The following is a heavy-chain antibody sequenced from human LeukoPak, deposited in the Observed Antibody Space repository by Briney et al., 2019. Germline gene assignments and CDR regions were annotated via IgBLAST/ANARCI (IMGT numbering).Heavy chain of an antibody. J-gene: IGHJ5*01. CDR1: GYTFTDYY. V-gene: IGHV1-2*02. Sequence: ASVKVSCKASGYTFTDYYMYWVRQAPGQGLEWMGWINPNSGGTNYAQIFQGRVTMTTDTSTNTAYLELTSLTSDDTAIYYCARDAFQGSSWSNWFDSWGQGTLVIVSS. D-gene: IGHD6-13*01. CDR2: INPNSGGT. CDR3: ARDAFQGSSWSNWFDS.